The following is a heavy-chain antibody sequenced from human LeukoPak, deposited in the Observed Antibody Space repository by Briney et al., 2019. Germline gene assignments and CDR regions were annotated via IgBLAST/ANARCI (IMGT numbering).Heavy chain of an antibody. CDR3: ARAARHDAFDI. D-gene: IGHD6-25*01. CDR2: IHHSGRS. J-gene: IGHJ3*02. Sequence: SSQTLSLTCAVSGGSISSGDQSWSWIRQPPGKGLEWIGFIHHSGRSFYNPSLKSRVTISVDRSKNQFSLKLSSVTAADTAVYYCARAARHDAFDIWGQGTMVTVSS. V-gene: IGHV4-30-2*01. CDR1: GGSISSGDQS.